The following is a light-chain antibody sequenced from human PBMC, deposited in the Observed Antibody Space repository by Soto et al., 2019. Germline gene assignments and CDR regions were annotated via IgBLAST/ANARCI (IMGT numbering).Light chain of an antibody. V-gene: IGKV3-15*01. CDR2: DAS. CDR1: QSVSGK. Sequence: EIVLTQSPGTLSLSPGGIATLSCSASQSVSGKLAWYQQKPGQAPRLLIYDASTRATGIPARFSGSGSGTEFTLTISSLQSEDFAVYYCQQSNNWPWTFGQGTKVDIK. J-gene: IGKJ1*01. CDR3: QQSNNWPWT.